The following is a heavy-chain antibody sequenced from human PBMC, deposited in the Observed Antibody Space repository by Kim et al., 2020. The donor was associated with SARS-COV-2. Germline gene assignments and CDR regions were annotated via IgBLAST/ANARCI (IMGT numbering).Heavy chain of an antibody. D-gene: IGHD3-22*01. CDR2: IDYSGST. J-gene: IGHJ4*02. Sequence: SETLSLTCTVSGGSISSGGYYWGWIRQHPGKGLEWTGYIDYSGSTYYNPSLKSRVTISVATSKNQFSLKLSSVTAADTAVYYGARVLHHYYDSSGYYLDYWGQGTLVTVSS. CDR3: ARVLHHYYDSSGYYLDY. CDR1: GGSISSGGYY. V-gene: IGHV4-31*03.